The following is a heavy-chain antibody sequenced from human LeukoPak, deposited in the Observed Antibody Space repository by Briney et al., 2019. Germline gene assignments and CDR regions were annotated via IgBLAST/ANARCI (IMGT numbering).Heavy chain of an antibody. J-gene: IGHJ4*02. D-gene: IGHD6-19*01. Sequence: HPGGSLRLSCAACGVNFITNDMGSLRQPPGKGLEWVSAISVVGGSTYYADSVKGRFTSSRDNSKNTLYLQMNSLRAEDTAVYYRAKGGWLDYCGQGTLVTVSS. CDR2: ISVVGGST. CDR3: AKGGWLDY. CDR1: GVNFITND. V-gene: IGHV3-23*01.